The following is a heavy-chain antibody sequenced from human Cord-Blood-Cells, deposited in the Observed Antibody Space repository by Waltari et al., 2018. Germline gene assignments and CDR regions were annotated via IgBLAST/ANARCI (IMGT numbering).Heavy chain of an antibody. V-gene: IGHV4-31*03. CDR2: IYSSGST. Sequence: QVQLQESGPGLVKPSQTLSLTCPVSGGSIRSGGYYWSWIRQHPGKGLAWIGYIYSSGSTYYNPSLKSRVTISVDTSKNQFSLKLSSVTAADTAVYYCARSTPTYYDILTGYYANAFDIWGQGTMVTVSS. J-gene: IGHJ3*02. CDR3: ARSTPTYYDILTGYYANAFDI. CDR1: GGSIRSGGYY. D-gene: IGHD3-9*01.